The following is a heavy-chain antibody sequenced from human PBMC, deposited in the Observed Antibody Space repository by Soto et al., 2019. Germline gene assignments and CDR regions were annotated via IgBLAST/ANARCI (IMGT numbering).Heavy chain of an antibody. V-gene: IGHV1-18*01. Sequence: QVQLVQSGAEVKKPGASVKVSCKASGYTFTRSGISWVRPAPGQGIEWMGWISTYNGDTNYAETFQGRVTMTTDTATSTVHREVRSLRSDDTAVDYCAREGVAPYYYYGMDVWGQGTPVTVSS. CDR3: AREGVAPYYYYGMDV. CDR1: GYTFTRSG. D-gene: IGHD5-12*01. J-gene: IGHJ6*02. CDR2: ISTYNGDT.